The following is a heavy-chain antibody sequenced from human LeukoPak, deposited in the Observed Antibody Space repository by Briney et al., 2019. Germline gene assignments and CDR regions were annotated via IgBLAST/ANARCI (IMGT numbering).Heavy chain of an antibody. CDR3: AREVGTPQAFDI. D-gene: IGHD1-26*01. V-gene: IGHV3-48*01. J-gene: IGHJ3*02. CDR1: RFTFSNYG. Sequence: GGSLRLSCAASRFTFSNYGVNWVRQAPGKGLGWVSYINSRSSTIYYADSVRGRFTISRDNAKNSLYLQMNSLKAEDTAIYYCAREVGTPQAFDIWGQGTMVTVSS. CDR2: INSRSSTI.